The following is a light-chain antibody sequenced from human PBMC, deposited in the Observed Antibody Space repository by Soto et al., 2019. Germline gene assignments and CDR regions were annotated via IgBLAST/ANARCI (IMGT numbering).Light chain of an antibody. Sequence: QPVLTQSPSASASLGASVKLTCTLSSGHSSYAIAWHQQQPEKGPRYLMKLNSDGSHSKGDGIPDRFSGSSSGAERYLTISSLQSEDEADYYCQTWGTGIGVFGGGTTPTVL. CDR3: QTWGTGIGV. CDR2: LNSDGSH. J-gene: IGLJ3*02. CDR1: SGHSSYA. V-gene: IGLV4-69*01.